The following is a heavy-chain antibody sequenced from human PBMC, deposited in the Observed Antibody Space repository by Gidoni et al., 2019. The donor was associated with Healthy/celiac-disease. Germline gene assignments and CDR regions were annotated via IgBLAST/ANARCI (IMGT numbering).Heavy chain of an antibody. D-gene: IGHD3-22*01. CDR3: TTDLDYYDSSGYYYRFDY. J-gene: IGHJ4*02. CDR2: IKSKTDGGTT. Sequence: EVQLVESGGGLVKPGGSLRLSCAASGFTFSNAWMSWVRQAPGKGLEWVGRIKSKTDGGTTDYAATVKGRFTISRDDSKNTLYLQMNSLKTEDTAVYYCTTDLDYYDSSGYYYRFDYWGQGTLVTVSS. CDR1: GFTFSNAW. V-gene: IGHV3-15*01.